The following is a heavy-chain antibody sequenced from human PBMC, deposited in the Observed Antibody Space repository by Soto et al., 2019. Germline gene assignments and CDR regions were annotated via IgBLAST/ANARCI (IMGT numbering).Heavy chain of an antibody. CDR2: INHSGST. V-gene: IGHV4-34*01. J-gene: IGHJ6*03. Sequence: QVQLQQWGAGLLKPSETLSLTCAVYGGSFSGYYWSWLRQPPGQGLEWIGEINHSGSTNYNPSLTSRVTISVDTSKNQFSLKLSSVTAADTAVYYCARIGPRGYYYYYYMDVWGKGTTVTVSS. CDR3: ARIGPRGYYYYYYMDV. CDR1: GGSFSGYY.